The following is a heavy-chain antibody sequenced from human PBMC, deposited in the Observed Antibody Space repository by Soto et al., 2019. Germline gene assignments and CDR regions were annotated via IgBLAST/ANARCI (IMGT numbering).Heavy chain of an antibody. V-gene: IGHV3-30-3*01. CDR3: ARESTVTVEMVVDDAFDI. Sequence: PGGSLRLSCAASGFTFSSYAMHWVRQAPGKGLEWVAVISYDGSNKYYADSVKGRFTISRGNSKNTLYLQMNSLRAEDTAVYYCARESTVTVEMVVDDAFDIWGQGTMVTVSS. D-gene: IGHD4-4*01. J-gene: IGHJ3*02. CDR1: GFTFSSYA. CDR2: ISYDGSNK.